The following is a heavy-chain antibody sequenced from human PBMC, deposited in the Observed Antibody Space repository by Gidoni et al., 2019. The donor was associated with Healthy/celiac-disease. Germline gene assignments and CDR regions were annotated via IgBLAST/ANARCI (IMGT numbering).Heavy chain of an antibody. J-gene: IGHJ4*02. CDR1: GYTFTGYS. CDR3: ARDDYGDRYYFDY. Sequence: QVQLVQSGAEVKKPGASVKVSCKASGYTFTGYSMHWVRQAPGQGLEWMGWINPNSGGTNYAQKFQGWVTMTRDTSISTAYMELSRLRSDDTAVYYCARDDYGDRYYFDYWGQGTLVTVSS. V-gene: IGHV1-2*04. CDR2: INPNSGGT. D-gene: IGHD4-17*01.